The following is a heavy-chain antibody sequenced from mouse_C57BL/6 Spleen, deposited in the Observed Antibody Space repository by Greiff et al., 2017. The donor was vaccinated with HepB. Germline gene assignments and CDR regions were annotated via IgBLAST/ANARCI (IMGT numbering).Heavy chain of an antibody. V-gene: IGHV3-6*01. CDR2: ISYDGSN. J-gene: IGHJ3*01. D-gene: IGHD2-4*01. Sequence: QSGPGLVKPSQSLSLTCSVTGYSITSGYYWNWIRQFPGNKLEWMGYISYDGSNNYNPSLKNRISITRDTSKNQFFLKLNSVTTEDTATYYCARDARAYDYPFAYWGQGTLVTVSA. CDR3: ARDARAYDYPFAY. CDR1: GYSITSGYY.